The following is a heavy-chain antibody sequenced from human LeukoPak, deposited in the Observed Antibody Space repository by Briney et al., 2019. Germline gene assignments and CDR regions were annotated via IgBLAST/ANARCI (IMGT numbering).Heavy chain of an antibody. Sequence: SETLSLTCTVSGGSISSGGYYWSWIRQHPGKGLEWIGYIYYSGSTNYNPSLKSRVTISVDTSKNQFSLKLSSVTAADTAVYYCARAVTIFGVPNMYNWFDPWGQGTLVTVSS. D-gene: IGHD3-3*01. CDR1: GGSISSGGYY. V-gene: IGHV4-61*08. CDR3: ARAVTIFGVPNMYNWFDP. CDR2: IYYSGST. J-gene: IGHJ5*02.